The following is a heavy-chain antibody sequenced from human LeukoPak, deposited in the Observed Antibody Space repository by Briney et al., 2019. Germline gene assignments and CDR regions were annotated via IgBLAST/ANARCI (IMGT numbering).Heavy chain of an antibody. V-gene: IGHV3-11*04. CDR2: ISSSGSTI. D-gene: IGHD2-15*01. CDR3: AGGYCSGGSCYSDY. J-gene: IGHJ4*02. CDR1: GFTFSDYY. Sequence: GGSLRLSCAASGFTFSDYYMSWIRQAPGKGLEWVSYISSSGSTIYYADSVKGRFTISRDNTKNSLYLQMNSLRAEDTAVYYCAGGYCSGGSCYSDYWGQGTLVTVSS.